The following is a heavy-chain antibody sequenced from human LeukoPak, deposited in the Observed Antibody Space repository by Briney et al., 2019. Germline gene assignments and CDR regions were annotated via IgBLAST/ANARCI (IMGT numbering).Heavy chain of an antibody. CDR3: ARVSSGSWFNDC. CDR1: GGSVSSGDYY. V-gene: IGHV4-30-4*01. CDR2: IYYSGNT. Sequence: PSETLSLTCTVSGGSVSSGDYYWSWIRQPPGKGLEWIGYIYYSGNTYYNPSLKSRVTISVDTSKNQFSLTLSSVTAADTAVYYCARVSSGSWFNDCWGQGTLVTVSS. J-gene: IGHJ4*02. D-gene: IGHD6-13*01.